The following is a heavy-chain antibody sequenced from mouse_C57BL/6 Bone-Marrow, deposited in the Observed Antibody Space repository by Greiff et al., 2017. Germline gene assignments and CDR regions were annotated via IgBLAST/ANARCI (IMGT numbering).Heavy chain of an antibody. CDR1: GYTFTGYW. CDR3: ARGGTRALFDY. V-gene: IGHV1-9*01. CDR2: ILPGGGST. D-gene: IGHD3-3*01. Sequence: QVQLQQSGAELMKPGASVKLSCKATGYTFTGYWIEWVKQRPGHGLEWIGEILPGGGSTNYNEKFKGKATFTADTSSNTAYMQLSSLTTEDSAIYYCARGGTRALFDYWGQGTTLTVSS. J-gene: IGHJ2*01.